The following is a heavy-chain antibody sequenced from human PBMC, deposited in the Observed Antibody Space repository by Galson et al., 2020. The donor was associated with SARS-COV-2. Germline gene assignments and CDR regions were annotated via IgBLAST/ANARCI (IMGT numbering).Heavy chain of an antibody. V-gene: IGHV3-11*01. D-gene: IGHD6-13*01. J-gene: IGHJ5*02. Sequence: KIGESLKISCAASGFTFSDYYMSWIRQAPGKGLEWVSYISSSGSTIYYADSVKGRFTISRDNAKNSLYLQMNSLRAEDTAVYYCASLRGSWYGLEFDPWGQGTLVTVSS. CDR2: ISSSGSTI. CDR1: GFTFSDYY. CDR3: ASLRGSWYGLEFDP.